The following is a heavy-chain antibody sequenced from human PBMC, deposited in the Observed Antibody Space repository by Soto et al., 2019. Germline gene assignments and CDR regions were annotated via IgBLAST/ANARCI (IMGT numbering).Heavy chain of an antibody. J-gene: IGHJ4*02. CDR3: MLGSGWKDFDY. CDR2: IFYSGTT. D-gene: IGHD3-22*01. V-gene: IGHV4-39*01. Sequence: SETLSLTCTVSGGSISSSSYYWGWIRQPPGKGLEWIGSIFYSGTTYYNPSLKSRVTISVDTSKNQFSLKLSSVTAADTAVYYCMLGSGWKDFDYWGQGTLVT. CDR1: GGSISSSSYY.